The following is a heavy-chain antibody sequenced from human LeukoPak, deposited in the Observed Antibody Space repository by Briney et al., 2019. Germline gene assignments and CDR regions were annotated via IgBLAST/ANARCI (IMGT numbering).Heavy chain of an antibody. CDR1: GASTSSVDYY. V-gene: IGHV4-30-4*01. CDR3: ARVRLEKVRAYYGMDV. CDR2: IYHNGNT. D-gene: IGHD2-2*01. Sequence: SQTLSLTCTVSGASTSSVDYYWTWIRQTPGEGLEWIGFIYHNGNTQYNPSLKSAITISIDTSKNQFSLTLSYVTAADTAVYYCARVRLEKVRAYYGMDVWGQGTTVTVSS. J-gene: IGHJ6*02.